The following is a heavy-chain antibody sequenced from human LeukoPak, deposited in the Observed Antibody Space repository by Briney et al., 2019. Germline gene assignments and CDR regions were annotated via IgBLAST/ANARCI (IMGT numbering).Heavy chain of an antibody. D-gene: IGHD3-3*01. J-gene: IGHJ2*01. V-gene: IGHV4-59*10. CDR1: GGSFSGYY. CDR3: ARSITIFGVVRYFDL. CDR2: IYTSGST. Sequence: SETLSLTCAVYGGSFSGYYWSWIRQPAGKGLEWIGRIYTSGSTNYNPSLKSRVTMSVDTSKNQFSLKLSSVTAADTAVYYCARSITIFGVVRYFDLWGRGTLVTVSS.